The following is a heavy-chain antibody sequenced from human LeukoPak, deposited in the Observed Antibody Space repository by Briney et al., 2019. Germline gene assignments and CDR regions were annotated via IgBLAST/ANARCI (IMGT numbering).Heavy chain of an antibody. V-gene: IGHV3-33*01. CDR3: ARGGSGYTFDY. J-gene: IGHJ4*02. Sequence: PGGSLRLSSAASGFTFSSYGMHWVRRAPGKGLEWVAVIWYDGSNKYYADSVKGRFTISRDNSKNTLYLQMNSLRAEDTAVYYCARGGSGYTFDYWGQGTLVTVSS. CDR2: IWYDGSNK. CDR1: GFTFSSYG. D-gene: IGHD3-3*01.